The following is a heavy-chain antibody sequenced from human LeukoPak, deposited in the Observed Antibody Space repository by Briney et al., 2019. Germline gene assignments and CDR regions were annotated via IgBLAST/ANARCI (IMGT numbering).Heavy chain of an antibody. D-gene: IGHD3-10*01. CDR3: AKGYYYYGSGSERYYYYYYMDV. CDR1: GFTFNTYG. J-gene: IGHJ6*03. CDR2: VRDDGTNK. Sequence: GGSLRLSCAASGFTFNTYGMHWVRQAPGKGLEWVAFVRDDGTNKYYADSVKGRFTISRDNSKNTLYLQMNSLRADDTAVYYCAKGYYYYGSGSERYYYYYYMDVWGKGTTVTIS. V-gene: IGHV3-30*02.